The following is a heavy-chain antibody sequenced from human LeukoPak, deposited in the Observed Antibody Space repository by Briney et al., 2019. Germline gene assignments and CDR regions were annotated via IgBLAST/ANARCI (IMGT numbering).Heavy chain of an antibody. CDR2: INPSGGST. CDR1: GYTFTSYY. J-gene: IGHJ6*03. CDR3: ARTGGAAPLRVYYYYYYMDV. D-gene: IGHD6-13*01. Sequence: GASVKVSCKASGYTFTSYYMHWVRQAPGQGLEWMGIINPSGGSTSYAQKFQGRVTMTRDTSTSTVYMELSSLRSEDTAVYYCARTGGAAPLRVYYYYYYMDVWGKGTTVTVSS. V-gene: IGHV1-46*01.